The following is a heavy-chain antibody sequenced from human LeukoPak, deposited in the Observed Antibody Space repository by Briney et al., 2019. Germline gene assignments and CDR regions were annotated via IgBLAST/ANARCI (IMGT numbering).Heavy chain of an antibody. CDR1: GFTFANCA. CDR3: ARDPNGDYIGAFDFQR. J-gene: IGHJ1*01. V-gene: IGHV3-23*01. Sequence: PGGPLRLSCAGSGFTFANCAMVWVRQTPGKELQWVSAITSGGKTYYADSVQGRFTMPRDNSKNTLFLQMNSLRAEDTAVYYCARDPNGDYIGAFDFQRWGQGTQVTVSS. CDR2: ITSGGKT. D-gene: IGHD4-17*01.